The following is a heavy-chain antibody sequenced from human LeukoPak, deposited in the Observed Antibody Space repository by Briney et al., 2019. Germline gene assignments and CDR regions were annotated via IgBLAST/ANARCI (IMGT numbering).Heavy chain of an antibody. CDR1: GFTFSSYG. CDR2: IKQDGSEK. CDR3: VKPYYYSSGSFN. J-gene: IGHJ4*02. D-gene: IGHD3-10*01. V-gene: IGHV3-7*01. Sequence: GGSLRLSCAASGFTFSSYGMSWVRQAPGKGLEWVANIKQDGSEKYYVDSVKGRFTISRDNAKNSLYLQMNSLRAEDTAMYYCVKPYYYSSGSFNWGQGTLVTVSS.